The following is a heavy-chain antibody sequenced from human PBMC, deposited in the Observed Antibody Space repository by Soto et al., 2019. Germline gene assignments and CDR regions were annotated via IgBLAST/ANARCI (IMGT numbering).Heavy chain of an antibody. J-gene: IGHJ4*02. CDR2: ISAYNGNT. D-gene: IGHD3-22*01. CDR1: GYTFTSYG. V-gene: IGHV1-18*01. CDR3: ARGLNYYDSSGYSGGFDY. Sequence: GASVKVSCKASGYTFTSYGISWVRQAPGQGLEWMGWISAYNGNTNYAQKLQGRVTMTTDTSTSTAYMELRSLRSDDTAVYYCARGLNYYDSSGYSGGFDYWGQGTLVTVSS.